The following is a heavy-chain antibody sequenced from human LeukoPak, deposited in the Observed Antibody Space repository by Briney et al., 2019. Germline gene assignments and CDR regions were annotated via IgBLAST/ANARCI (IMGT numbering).Heavy chain of an antibody. Sequence: GGSLRLSCAASGFTFSSYWMSWVRQAPGKGLEWVATIKQDGSERYYVDSVKGRFTISRDNAKNSLYLQMNSLRAEDTAVFYCARGSAAGSAWGQGTLVTVSS. CDR1: GFTFSSYW. D-gene: IGHD6-19*01. J-gene: IGHJ5*02. CDR2: IKQDGSER. CDR3: ARGSAAGSA. V-gene: IGHV3-7*04.